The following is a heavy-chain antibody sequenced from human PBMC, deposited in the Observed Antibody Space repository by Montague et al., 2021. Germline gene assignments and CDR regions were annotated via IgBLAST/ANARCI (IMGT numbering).Heavy chain of an antibody. D-gene: IGHD2/OR15-2a*01. CDR1: GFMFSKYG. J-gene: IGHJ5*02. CDR3: ARDQGIVTVLVAVGWFDP. CDR2: ISHDGGSK. Sequence: SLRLSCAGSGFMFSKYGIHWVRQAPGKGLEWVAGISHDGGSKFYAGSVKGRFAVSRDNSNNTLYLQMNGLRLEDTATYYCARDQGIVTVLVAVGWFDPWGQGTLVTVSS. V-gene: IGHV3-30*03.